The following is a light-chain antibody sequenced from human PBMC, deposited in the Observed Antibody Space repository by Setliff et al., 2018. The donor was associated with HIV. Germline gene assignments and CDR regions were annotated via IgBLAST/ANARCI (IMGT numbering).Light chain of an antibody. CDR2: GAS. V-gene: IGKV3-15*01. CDR3: HQYHIWPPSFT. Sequence: EVVMTQSPTTLSVSPGERAILSCSVSQSVSNNVAWYQQKRGQTPRLLIYGASTRATGIPARFSGSGSGTEFTLTISSLQSEDFAVYYCHQYHIWPPSFTFGPGTKVDIK. J-gene: IGKJ3*01. CDR1: QSVSNN.